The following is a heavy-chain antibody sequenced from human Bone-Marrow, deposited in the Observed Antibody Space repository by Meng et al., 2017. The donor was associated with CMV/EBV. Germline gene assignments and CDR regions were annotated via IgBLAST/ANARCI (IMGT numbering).Heavy chain of an antibody. CDR2: IYSGGSST. V-gene: IGHV3-23*03. J-gene: IGHJ4*02. CDR3: GGSATVSDIY. D-gene: IGHD4-11*01. CDR1: GFTFSSYA. Sequence: GESLKISCAASGFTFSSYAMSWVRQAPGKGLEWVSVIYSGGSSTYYADSVKGRFTISRDNAKNTMFLQMNSLRADDTAIYYCGGSATVSDIYWGQGTLVTVSS.